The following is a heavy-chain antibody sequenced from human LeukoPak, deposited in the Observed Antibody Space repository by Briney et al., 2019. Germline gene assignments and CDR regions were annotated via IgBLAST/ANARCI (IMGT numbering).Heavy chain of an antibody. CDR2: INSNGSST. CDR1: GFTFSSYW. Sequence: GGSLRLSCAASGFTFSSYWMHWVRQAPGKGLVWVSRINSNGSSTSYADSVKGRFTISRDNAKNTLYLQMNSLRAEDTAVYYCARAANPGVYYFDYWGQGTLVTVSS. V-gene: IGHV3-74*01. D-gene: IGHD6-13*01. J-gene: IGHJ4*02. CDR3: ARAANPGVYYFDY.